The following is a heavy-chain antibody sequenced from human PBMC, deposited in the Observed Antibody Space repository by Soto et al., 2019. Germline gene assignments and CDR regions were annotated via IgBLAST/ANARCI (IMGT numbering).Heavy chain of an antibody. V-gene: IGHV3-23*01. D-gene: IGHD1-20*01. J-gene: IGHJ1*01. CDR3: AKDNGRINLIPGCSGITGYFEH. CDR1: GFTFSNYG. Sequence: GGSLRLSCAASGFTFSNYGMTWVRQAPGRGLEWVASISGSGSSAYYADSVKGRFTISRDNSKNTLYLQMNSLRGEDTAMYYCAKDNGRINLIPGCSGITGYFEHWGQGTLVTVSS. CDR2: ISGSGSSA.